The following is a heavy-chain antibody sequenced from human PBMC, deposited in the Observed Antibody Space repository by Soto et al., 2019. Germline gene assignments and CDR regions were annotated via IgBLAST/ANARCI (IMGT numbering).Heavy chain of an antibody. CDR1: GFTFSSYS. V-gene: IGHV3-48*02. CDR3: ARDASSVVVVPAAFSV. J-gene: IGHJ6*02. Sequence: GGSLRLSCAASGFTFSSYSMNWVRQAPGKGLEWVSYISSSSSTIYYADSVKGRFTISRDNAKNSQYLQMNSLRDEDTAVYYCARDASSVVVVPAAFSVWGQGTTVTVSS. D-gene: IGHD2-2*01. CDR2: ISSSSSTI.